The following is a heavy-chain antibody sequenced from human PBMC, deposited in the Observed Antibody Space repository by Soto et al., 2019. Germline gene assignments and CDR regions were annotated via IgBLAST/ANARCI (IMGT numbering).Heavy chain of an antibody. Sequence: AGGSLRLSCAASGFTFSSYAMSWVRQAPGKGLEWVSAISGSGGSTYYADSVKGRFTISRDNSKNTLYLQMNSLRAEDTAVYYCAKDPIWVHPKSGYYLHWGQGTLVTVSS. V-gene: IGHV3-23*01. CDR2: ISGSGGST. J-gene: IGHJ4*02. CDR3: AKDPIWVHPKSGYYLH. CDR1: GFTFSSYA. D-gene: IGHD3-3*01.